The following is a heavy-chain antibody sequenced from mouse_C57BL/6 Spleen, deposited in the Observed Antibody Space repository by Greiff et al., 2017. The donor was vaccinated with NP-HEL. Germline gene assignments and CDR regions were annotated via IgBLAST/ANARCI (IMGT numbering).Heavy chain of an antibody. J-gene: IGHJ4*01. Sequence: VQLQQSGAELVKPGASVKLSCKASGYTFTSYWMHWVKQRPGQGLEWIGMIHPNSGSTNYNEKFKSKATLTVDKSSSTAYMQLSSLTSEDSAVYDCARPIYDDYDDYYAMDYWGQGTSVTVSS. V-gene: IGHV1-64*01. CDR2: IHPNSGST. CDR3: ARPIYDDYDDYYAMDY. CDR1: GYTFTSYW. D-gene: IGHD2-4*01.